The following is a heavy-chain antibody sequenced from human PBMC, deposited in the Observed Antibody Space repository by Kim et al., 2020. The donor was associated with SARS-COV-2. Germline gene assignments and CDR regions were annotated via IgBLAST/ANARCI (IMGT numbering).Heavy chain of an antibody. D-gene: IGHD3-3*01. CDR1: GGSFSCCY. Sequence: SETLSLTCAVYGGSFSCCYWYWSCHPHGKGQEWVGEISNGDSSTSNSTPNIQMSVTIDTYKYHFQLTLSLITATDAAGYYFARVWAYGDFDAWG. J-gene: IGHJ6*01. CDR3: ARVWAYGDFDA. CDR2: ISNGDSS. V-gene: IGHV4-34*01.